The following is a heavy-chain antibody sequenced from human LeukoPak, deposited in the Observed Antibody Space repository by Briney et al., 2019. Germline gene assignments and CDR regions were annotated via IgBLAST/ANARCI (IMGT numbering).Heavy chain of an antibody. CDR3: ARPSCSSTSCYRAFDP. V-gene: IGHV4-38-2*02. D-gene: IGHD2-2*02. J-gene: IGHJ5*02. CDR1: GYSISSGYY. CDR2: INHSGST. Sequence: PSETLSLTCTVSGYSISSGYYWSWIRQPPGKGLEWIGEINHSGSTNYNPSLKSRVTISVDTSKNQFSLKLSSVTAADTAVYYCARPSCSSTSCYRAFDPWGQGTLVTVSS.